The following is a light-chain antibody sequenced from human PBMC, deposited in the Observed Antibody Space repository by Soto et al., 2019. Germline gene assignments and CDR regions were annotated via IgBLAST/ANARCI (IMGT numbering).Light chain of an antibody. CDR1: QSVSSY. CDR2: DAS. Sequence: EIVLTQSPATLSLSPGERATLSCRASQSVSSYLAWYRQKPGQAPRLLIYDASNRATGIPARFSGSGSGTDFTLTISSLEPEDFAVYYCQQRSNGTFGQGTKVDIK. J-gene: IGKJ1*01. V-gene: IGKV3-11*01. CDR3: QQRSNGT.